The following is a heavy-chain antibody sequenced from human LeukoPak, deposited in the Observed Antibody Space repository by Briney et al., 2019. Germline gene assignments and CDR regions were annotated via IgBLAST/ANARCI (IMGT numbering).Heavy chain of an antibody. CDR2: TYYRSKWYN. D-gene: IGHD5-24*01. CDR1: GDSVSRNSAA. CDR3: ARADGDRDGYNFWFDP. V-gene: IGHV6-1*01. J-gene: IGHJ5*02. Sequence: SQTLSLTCAISGDSVSRNSAAWNWIRQSPSRGLEWLGRTYYRSKWYNDYAVSVESRISINPDTSKNQFSLQLNSVTPEDTAVYYCARADGDRDGYNFWFDPWGQGTLVTVSS.